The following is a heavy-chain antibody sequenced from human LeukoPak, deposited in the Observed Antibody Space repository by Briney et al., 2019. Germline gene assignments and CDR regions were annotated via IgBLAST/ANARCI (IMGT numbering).Heavy chain of an antibody. V-gene: IGHV3-21*01. CDR2: ISTSSSYK. CDR1: GFTFSSYS. Sequence: GGSLRLSCAASGFTFSSYSMNWVRQAPGKGLEWVSSISTSSSYKYYTDSVKGRFTISRDNAKNSLYLQMNSLRAEDTAVYYWARDRYYDRSGSMIPSDFDYWGQGTLVTVSS. J-gene: IGHJ4*02. CDR3: ARDRYYDRSGSMIPSDFDY. D-gene: IGHD3-22*01.